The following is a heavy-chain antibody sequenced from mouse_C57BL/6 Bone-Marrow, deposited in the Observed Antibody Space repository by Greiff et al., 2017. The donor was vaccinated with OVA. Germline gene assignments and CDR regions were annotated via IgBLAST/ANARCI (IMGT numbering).Heavy chain of an antibody. CDR3: ARCYGSSYDYAMDY. CDR1: GFSLTSYG. Sequence: VQLKESGPGLVAPSQSLSITCTVSGFSLTSYGVDWVRQSPGKGLEWLGVIWGVGSTNYNSALKSRLSISKDNSKSQVFLKMNSLQTDDTAMYYCARCYGSSYDYAMDYWGQGTSVTVSS. D-gene: IGHD1-1*01. CDR2: IWGVGST. J-gene: IGHJ4*01. V-gene: IGHV2-6*01.